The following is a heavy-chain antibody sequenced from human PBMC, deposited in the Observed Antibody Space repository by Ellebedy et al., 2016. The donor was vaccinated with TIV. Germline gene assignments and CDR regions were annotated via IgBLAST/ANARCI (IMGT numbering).Heavy chain of an antibody. CDR1: GFTFSTYA. D-gene: IGHD6-13*01. J-gene: IGHJ3*01. V-gene: IGHV3-23*01. CDR2: ISGSGGSI. Sequence: GESLKISCDASGFTFSTYAMSWVRQAPGKGLEWVSGISGSGGSIYYADSVKGRFTISRDNSKNMLHLQMNSLKAEDTAVYHCAKGDSSWLFDVWGQGTLVTVSS. CDR3: AKGDSSWLFDV.